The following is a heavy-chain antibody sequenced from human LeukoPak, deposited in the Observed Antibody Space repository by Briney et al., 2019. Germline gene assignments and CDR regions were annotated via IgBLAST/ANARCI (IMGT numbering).Heavy chain of an antibody. V-gene: IGHV4-59*01. D-gene: IGHD3-10*01. J-gene: IGHJ4*02. CDR1: GGSSSRYY. Sequence: SETLSLTCSVSGGSSSRYYWNWIRQPPGGGREWIGYIYDTGNTNYSPSLKSRVTISVDTSKNQFSLRLNSVTAADTAIYYCARGTSGSPVDYWGQGTLVTVSS. CDR3: ARGTSGSPVDY. CDR2: IYDTGNT.